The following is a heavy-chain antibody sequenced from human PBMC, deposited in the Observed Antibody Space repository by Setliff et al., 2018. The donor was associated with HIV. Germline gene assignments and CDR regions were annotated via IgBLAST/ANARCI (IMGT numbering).Heavy chain of an antibody. CDR3: ARGGRSTVTQWAWFDP. V-gene: IGHV4-39*07. D-gene: IGHD4-17*01. J-gene: IGHJ5*02. CDR2: IDHSGST. Sequence: PSETLSLTCTVSDGSISSITYYWGWIRQPPGKGLEWIGEIDHSGSTNYNPSLKSRVTISGDTTKNQISLKLTSVTAADTAVYYCARGGRSTVTQWAWFDPWGQGTLVTVSS. CDR1: DGSISSITYY.